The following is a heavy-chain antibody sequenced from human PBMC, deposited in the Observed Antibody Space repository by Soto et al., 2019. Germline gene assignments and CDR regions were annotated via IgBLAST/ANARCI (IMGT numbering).Heavy chain of an antibody. CDR3: AAGGGSSGYYSLYYYYGMDV. D-gene: IGHD3-22*01. CDR2: ISAYNGNT. CDR1: GYTFTSYG. J-gene: IGHJ6*02. Sequence: ASVKVSCKASGYTFTSYGISWVRQAPGQGLEWMGWISAYNGNTNYAQKLQGRVTMTTDTSTSTAYMELSSLRSEDTAVYYCAAGGGSSGYYSLYYYYGMDVWGQGTTVTVSS. V-gene: IGHV1-18*01.